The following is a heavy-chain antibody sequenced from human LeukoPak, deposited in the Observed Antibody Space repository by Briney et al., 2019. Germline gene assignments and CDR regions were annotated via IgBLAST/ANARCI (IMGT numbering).Heavy chain of an antibody. CDR3: AREGSAFDI. Sequence: SETLSLTCTVSGGSISSYSWSWIRQPAGKGLEWIGRIFASGSTKYNPSLKSRVTMSVETSKKQFSLKLSSVTAADTAVYYCAREGSAFDIWDQGTMVTVSS. J-gene: IGHJ3*02. CDR1: GGSISSYS. V-gene: IGHV4-4*07. CDR2: IFASGST.